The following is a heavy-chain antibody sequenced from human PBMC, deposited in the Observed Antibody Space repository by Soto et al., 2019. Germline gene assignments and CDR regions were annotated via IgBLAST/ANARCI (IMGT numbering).Heavy chain of an antibody. CDR2: ISGSGGST. J-gene: IGHJ5*02. Sequence: GGSLRLSCAASGFTFSSYAMSWVRQAPGKGLEWVSAISGSGGSTYYADSVKGRFTISRDNSKNTLYLQMNSLRAEDTAVYYCAGAEEYYDYVWGSYRPNWFDPWGQGTLVTVSS. CDR1: GFTFSSYA. D-gene: IGHD3-16*02. CDR3: AGAEEYYDYVWGSYRPNWFDP. V-gene: IGHV3-23*01.